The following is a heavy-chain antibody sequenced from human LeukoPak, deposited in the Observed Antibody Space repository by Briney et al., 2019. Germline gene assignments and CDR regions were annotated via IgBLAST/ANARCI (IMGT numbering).Heavy chain of an antibody. CDR3: ARDDEGTYYYDSSGSEGYAFDI. V-gene: IGHV4-39*07. J-gene: IGHJ3*02. Sequence: SETLSLTCTVSGGSISSSSYYWGWIRQPPGKGLEWIGSIYYSGSTNYNPSLKSRVTISVDTSKNQFSLKLSSVTAADTAVYYCARDDEGTYYYDSSGSEGYAFDIWGQGTMVTVSS. CDR1: GGSISSSSYY. D-gene: IGHD3-22*01. CDR2: IYYSGST.